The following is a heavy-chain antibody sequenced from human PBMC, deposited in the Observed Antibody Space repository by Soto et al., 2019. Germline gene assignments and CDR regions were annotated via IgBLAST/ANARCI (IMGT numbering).Heavy chain of an antibody. CDR2: IRGSGVDT. V-gene: IGHV3-23*01. CDR1: GFTFSNYA. CDR3: AKGYSYGS. Sequence: EVQLLESGGGLVQPGGSLRLSCAASGFTFSNYAMSWVRQAPGKGLEWVSAIRGSGVDTYYADSVKGRFTIFRDNSKNTLYLHMNSLRAEDTAVYYCAKGYSYGSWGQGTLVTVSS. D-gene: IGHD5-18*01. J-gene: IGHJ5*02.